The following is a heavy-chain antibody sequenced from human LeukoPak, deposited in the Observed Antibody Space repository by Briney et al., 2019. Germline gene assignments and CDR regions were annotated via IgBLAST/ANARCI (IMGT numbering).Heavy chain of an antibody. D-gene: IGHD1-14*01. CDR3: ATETNGRHYDY. Sequence: GGSLRLSCTTSGLTFSTSGVNWVRQAPGKGLEWVASIGPTGFDRYHADSIKGRFTISRDNANNFLYLQMDSLRAEDTAVYYCATETNGRHYDYWGQATLLTVSS. V-gene: IGHV3-21*06. CDR2: IGPTGFDR. J-gene: IGHJ4*02. CDR1: GLTFSTSG.